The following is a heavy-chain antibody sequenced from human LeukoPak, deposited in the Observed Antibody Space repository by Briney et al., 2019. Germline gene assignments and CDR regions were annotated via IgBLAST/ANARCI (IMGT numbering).Heavy chain of an antibody. V-gene: IGHV4-34*01. CDR3: ARKAPYYSDGSGPLGTYYFDY. CDR1: GGSFSGYY. J-gene: IGHJ4*02. D-gene: IGHD3-22*01. CDR2: INHSGST. Sequence: SETLSLTCAVYGGSFSGYYWSWIRQPPGKGLEWIGEINHSGSTYYNPSLKSRVTISVDTSKNQFSLKVSSVTAADTAVYYCARKAPYYSDGSGPLGTYYFDYWGQGTLVTVSS.